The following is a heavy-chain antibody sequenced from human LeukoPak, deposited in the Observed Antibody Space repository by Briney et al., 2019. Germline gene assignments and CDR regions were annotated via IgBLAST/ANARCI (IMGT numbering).Heavy chain of an antibody. CDR2: IILIFGIA. V-gene: IGHV1-69*04. J-gene: IGHJ1*01. CDR3: AKETTYYYDSSGFLGFQH. D-gene: IGHD3-22*01. Sequence: GASVKVSCKASGGTFSSYAISWVRQAPGQGLEWMGRIILIFGIANYAQKFQGRVTITADKSTSTAYMELSSLRSEDTAVYYCAKETTYYYDSSGFLGFQHWGQGTLVTVSS. CDR1: GGTFSSYA.